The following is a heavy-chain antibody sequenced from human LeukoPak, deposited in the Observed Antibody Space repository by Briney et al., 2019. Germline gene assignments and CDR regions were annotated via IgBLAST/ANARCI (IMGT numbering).Heavy chain of an antibody. J-gene: IGHJ6*03. D-gene: IGHD3-10*01. CDR3: ARDPRWFGAHMGV. Sequence: PSETLSLTCTVSGGSISSSSYYWGWIRQPPGKGLEWIGSIYYSGSTYYNPSLKSRVTISVDTSKNQFSLKLSSVTAADTAVYYCARDPRWFGAHMGVWGKGTTVTISS. CDR2: IYYSGST. CDR1: GGSISSSSYY. V-gene: IGHV4-39*02.